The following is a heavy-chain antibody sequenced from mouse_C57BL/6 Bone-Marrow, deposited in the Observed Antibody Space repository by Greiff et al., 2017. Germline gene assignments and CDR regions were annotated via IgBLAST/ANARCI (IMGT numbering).Heavy chain of an antibody. CDR1: GFSLTSYG. Sequence: VQRVESGPGLVQPSQSLSITCTVSGFSLTSYGVHWVRQSPGKGLEWLGVIWSGGSTDYNAAFISRLSISKDNSKSQVFFKMNSLQADDTAIYYCARNDPPYYYGSDYAMDYWGQGTSVTVSS. D-gene: IGHD1-1*01. CDR2: IWSGGST. J-gene: IGHJ4*01. V-gene: IGHV2-2*01. CDR3: ARNDPPYYYGSDYAMDY.